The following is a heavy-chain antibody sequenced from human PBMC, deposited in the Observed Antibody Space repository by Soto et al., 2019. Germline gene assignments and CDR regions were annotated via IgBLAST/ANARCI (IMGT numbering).Heavy chain of an antibody. CDR3: TTGSVEGV. CDR2: IKTSADGGAK. J-gene: IGHJ6*02. CDR1: GFTFNTAW. Sequence: EVQLVESGGGLVKPGGSLRLSCAASGFTFNTAWMNWVRQAPGEGLEWVGRIKTSADGGAKDYAAPVQGRFTISRDDSKNALHLHMNSLKTEDTAVYYCTTGSVEGVWGQGTTVTVSS. V-gene: IGHV3-15*07. D-gene: IGHD2-15*01.